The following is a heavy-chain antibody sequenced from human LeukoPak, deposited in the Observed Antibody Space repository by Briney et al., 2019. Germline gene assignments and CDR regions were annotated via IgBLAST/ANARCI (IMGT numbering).Heavy chain of an antibody. D-gene: IGHD2-15*01. CDR2: ISAYNGNT. V-gene: IGHV1-18*04. J-gene: IGHJ3*02. Sequence: ASVKVSCKASGYTFTSYYMHWVRQAPGQGLEWMGWISAYNGNTNYAQKLQGRVTMTTDTSTSTAYMELRSLRSDDTAVYYCARHPMGYCSGGSCPDEAFDIWGQGTMVTVSS. CDR3: ARHPMGYCSGGSCPDEAFDI. CDR1: GYTFTSYY.